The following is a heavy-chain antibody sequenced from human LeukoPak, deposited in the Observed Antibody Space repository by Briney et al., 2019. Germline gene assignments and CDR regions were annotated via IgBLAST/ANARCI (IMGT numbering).Heavy chain of an antibody. J-gene: IGHJ4*02. CDR3: AKGDGHLYLRFDY. Sequence: GGSLRLSCAASGFTFSSFWMHWVRQPPGKGLVWVSRIDTDGRTTTYADSVKDRFTISRDNSKNTLYLQMNSLRVEDTAVYYCAKGDGHLYLRFDYWGQGTLVTVSS. V-gene: IGHV3-74*01. D-gene: IGHD2-2*02. CDR1: GFTFSSFW. CDR2: IDTDGRTT.